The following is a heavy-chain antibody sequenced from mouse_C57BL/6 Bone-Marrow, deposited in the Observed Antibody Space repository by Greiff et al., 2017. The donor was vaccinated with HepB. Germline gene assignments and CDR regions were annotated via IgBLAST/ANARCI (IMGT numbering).Heavy chain of an antibody. CDR3: ARGVELSWFAY. J-gene: IGHJ3*01. V-gene: IGHV3-6*01. Sequence: EVQLQQSGPGLVKPSQSLSLTCSVTGYSITSGYYWNWIRQFPGNKLEWMGYISYDGSNNYNPSLKNRISITLDTSKNQFFLKWNSVTTEDTAAYYCARGVELSWFAYWGQGTLVTVSA. CDR2: ISYDGSN. D-gene: IGHD1-3*01. CDR1: GYSITSGYY.